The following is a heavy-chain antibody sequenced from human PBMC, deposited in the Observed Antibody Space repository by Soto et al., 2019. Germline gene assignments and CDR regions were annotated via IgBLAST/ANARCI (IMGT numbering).Heavy chain of an antibody. V-gene: IGHV3-23*05. CDR1: GFTFSNYA. Sequence: EVQLLESGGGLVQPGGSLRLACAASGFTFSNYALSWVRQAPGKGLEWVSGISTTSHTADADSVKGRFTISRDNSKNTVYLQMNSLIIEDTAAYYCAMKLAGNCPFDYWGQGTLVTVSP. CDR3: AMKLAGNCPFDY. D-gene: IGHD1-1*01. CDR2: ISTTSHT. J-gene: IGHJ4*02.